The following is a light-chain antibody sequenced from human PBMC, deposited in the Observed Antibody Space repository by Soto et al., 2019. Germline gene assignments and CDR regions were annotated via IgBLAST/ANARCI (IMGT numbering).Light chain of an antibody. V-gene: IGKV1-6*01. CDR2: AAS. Sequence: SNFTPSPLSLSPSPSDRVTITCLASQGSRDEVGWYQQKAGKAPNLLISAASRLQSGVPSRFSGRGSGTDFTPTISSLQPEDFATYYCLQDYDYPRTFGQGTKVDIK. CDR3: LQDYDYPRT. J-gene: IGKJ1*01. CDR1: QGSRDE.